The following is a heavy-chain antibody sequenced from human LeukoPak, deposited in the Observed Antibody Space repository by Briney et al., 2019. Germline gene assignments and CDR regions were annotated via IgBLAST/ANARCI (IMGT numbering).Heavy chain of an antibody. J-gene: IGHJ4*02. Sequence: GRSLRLSCAASGFTFSSYGMHWVRQAPGKGLEWVAVISYDGSNKYYADSVKGRFTISRDNSKNTLYLQMNSLRAEDTAVYYCARDQYTGDFWSGYPYYFDCWGQGTLVTVSS. V-gene: IGHV3-30*03. CDR3: ARDQYTGDFWSGYPYYFDC. D-gene: IGHD3-3*01. CDR2: ISYDGSNK. CDR1: GFTFSSYG.